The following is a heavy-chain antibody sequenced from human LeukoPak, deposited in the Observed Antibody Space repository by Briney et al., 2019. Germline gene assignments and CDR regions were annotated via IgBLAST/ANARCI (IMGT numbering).Heavy chain of an antibody. CDR3: ANMASGQFDP. CDR1: GGSISSSSYY. Sequence: SETLSLTCTVSGGSISSSSYYWGWIRQPPGKGLEWIGSIYYSGSTYYNPSLKSRVTISVDTSKNQFSLKLSSVTAADTAVYYCANMASGQFDPWGQGTLVTVSS. D-gene: IGHD3-10*01. V-gene: IGHV4-39*01. J-gene: IGHJ5*02. CDR2: IYYSGST.